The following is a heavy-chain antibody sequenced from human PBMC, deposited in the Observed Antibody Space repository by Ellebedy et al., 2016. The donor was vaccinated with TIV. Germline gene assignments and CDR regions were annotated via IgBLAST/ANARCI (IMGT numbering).Heavy chain of an antibody. CDR2: IFYSGST. V-gene: IGHV4-31*02. CDR3: ARQVEYSSGWFYYYGMDV. J-gene: IGHJ6*02. D-gene: IGHD6-19*01. Sequence: MPSETLSLTCTVSGGPISSGDYYWSWIRQHPGKGLEWIGNIFYSGSTYYNPSLKSRISISVDTSKNQFSLKLNSVTAADTAVYYCARQVEYSSGWFYYYGMDVWGQGTTVTVSS. CDR1: GGPISSGDYY.